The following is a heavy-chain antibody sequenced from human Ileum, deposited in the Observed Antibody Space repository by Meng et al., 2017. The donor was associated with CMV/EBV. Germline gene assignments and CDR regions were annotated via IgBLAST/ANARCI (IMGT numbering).Heavy chain of an antibody. D-gene: IGHD3-22*01. J-gene: IGHJ4*02. Sequence: QITLKECVPTVVTPTQTLTPTCTVSGFSLTRGVGVGWIRQPPGKALEWLAAVFWDDDNHYSPSLKSRLSIIKDTSNNQVFLTMTNVDPVDTASYYCARTTKARTSYYDTFDYWGQGTLVTVSS. V-gene: IGHV2-5*02. CDR3: ARTTKARTSYYDTFDY. CDR2: VFWDDDN. CDR1: GFSLTRGVG.